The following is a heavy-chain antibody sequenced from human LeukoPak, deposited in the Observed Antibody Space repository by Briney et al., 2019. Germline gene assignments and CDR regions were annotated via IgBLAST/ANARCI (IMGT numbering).Heavy chain of an antibody. J-gene: IGHJ6*02. Sequence: SETLSLTCTVSGGSISSYYWSWIRQPPGKGLEWIGYIYYSGSTNYNPSLKSRVTISVDTSKSQFSLKLTSVTAADTAVYYCARHGAGGYAYYYYGMDVWGLGATVTVSS. V-gene: IGHV4-59*08. CDR1: GGSISSYY. D-gene: IGHD2-2*01. CDR2: IYYSGST. CDR3: ARHGAGGYAYYYYGMDV.